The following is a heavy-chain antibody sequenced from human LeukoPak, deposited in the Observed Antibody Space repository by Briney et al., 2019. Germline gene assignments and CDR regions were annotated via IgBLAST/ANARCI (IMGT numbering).Heavy chain of an antibody. CDR2: INWNGGST. Sequence: PGGSLRLSCAASGFTFDDYGMSWVRQAPGKGLEWVSGINWNGGSTGYADSVKGRFTISRDNSKNTLYLQMNSLRAEDTAVYYCARDYYGSAFDPWGQGTLVTVSS. V-gene: IGHV3-20*04. J-gene: IGHJ5*02. D-gene: IGHD3-10*01. CDR3: ARDYYGSAFDP. CDR1: GFTFDDYG.